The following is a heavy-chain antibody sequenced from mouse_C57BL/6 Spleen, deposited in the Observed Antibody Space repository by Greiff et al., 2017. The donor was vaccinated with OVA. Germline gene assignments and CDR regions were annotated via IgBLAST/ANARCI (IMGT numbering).Heavy chain of an antibody. J-gene: IGHJ2*01. CDR1: GYTFTDYE. Sequence: QVQLQPSGAELVRPGASVTLSCKASGYTFTDYEMHWVKQTPVHGLEWIGAIDPETGGTSYNQKFKGTATLTADKSSSTAYMELRSLTSEDSAVYYCTKGYSHWGQGTTLTVSS. V-gene: IGHV1-15*01. CDR3: TKGYSH. D-gene: IGHD1-3*01. CDR2: IDPETGGT.